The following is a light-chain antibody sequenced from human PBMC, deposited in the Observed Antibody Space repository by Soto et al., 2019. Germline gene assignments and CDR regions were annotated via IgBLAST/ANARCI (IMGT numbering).Light chain of an antibody. CDR3: AAWDDRLNGVV. V-gene: IGLV1-44*01. Sequence: QSVLTQPPSTSGTPGQRVTISCSGSSSNIGTNTVNWYQQVPGTAPKLLIYSNDQRPSGVPDRFSGSKSGTSVSLAISGLQYEDEADYFCAAWDDRLNGVVFGGGTKLTVL. CDR1: SSNIGTNT. J-gene: IGLJ3*02. CDR2: SND.